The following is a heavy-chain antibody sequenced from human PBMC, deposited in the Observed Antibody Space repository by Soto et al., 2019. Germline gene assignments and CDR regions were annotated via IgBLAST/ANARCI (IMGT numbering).Heavy chain of an antibody. J-gene: IGHJ6*03. V-gene: IGHV5-51*01. CDR1: GYSFTDYW. CDR3: ARLQRDTIYYYYYMDV. Sequence: PGESLKISCKGSGYSFTDYWVGWVRQMPGKGLEWMGIIYPGDSDVRYSPSFRGQVTISADKSINTAYLQWRSLKASDTAMYYCARLQRDTIYYYYYMDVWGKGTTVTVSS. CDR2: IYPGDSDV. D-gene: IGHD5-18*01.